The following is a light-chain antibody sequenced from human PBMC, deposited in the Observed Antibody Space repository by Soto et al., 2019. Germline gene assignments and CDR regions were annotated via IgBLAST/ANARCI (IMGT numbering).Light chain of an antibody. J-gene: IGKJ1*01. V-gene: IGKV3-20*01. CDR1: QSVSSSY. Sequence: EIGLTQSPGPLSLSPAERATLSCRASQSVSSSYLAWYQQKPGQAPRLLIYGASSRATGIPDRFSGSGSGTDFTLTISRLEPEDFAAYYCQQYGSSPRTFGQGTKVEIK. CDR3: QQYGSSPRT. CDR2: GAS.